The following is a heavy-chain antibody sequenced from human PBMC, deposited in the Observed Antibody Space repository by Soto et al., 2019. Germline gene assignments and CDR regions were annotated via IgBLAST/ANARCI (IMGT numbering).Heavy chain of an antibody. CDR2: IYYSGST. CDR1: GGSISSSSYY. J-gene: IGHJ6*02. D-gene: IGHD1-7*01. CDR3: ASSGETNWNYPVYYYYYGMDG. Sequence: GPGPFVASETLSLTCTVSGGSISSSSYYWGWIRQPPGKGLEWIGSIYYSGSTYYNPSLKSRVTISVDTSKNQFSLKLSSVTAADTAVYYCASSGETNWNYPVYYYYYGMDGWGQGTTVTVSS. V-gene: IGHV4-39*01.